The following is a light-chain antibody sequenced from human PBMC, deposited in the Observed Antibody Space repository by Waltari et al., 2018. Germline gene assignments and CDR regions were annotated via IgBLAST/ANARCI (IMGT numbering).Light chain of an antibody. CDR2: EVT. V-gene: IGLV2-14*01. CDR1: SSDVGGYDF. Sequence: CTGTSSDVGGYDFVSWYQQHPGKVPKLIIYEVTNRPSGVSNRISGSKSGNTASLTISGLQAEDEADYYCASYTTTTTVIFGSGTKVTVL. J-gene: IGLJ1*01. CDR3: ASYTTTTTVI.